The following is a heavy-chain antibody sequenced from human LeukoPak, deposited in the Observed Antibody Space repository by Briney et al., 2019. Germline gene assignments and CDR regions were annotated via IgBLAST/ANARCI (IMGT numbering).Heavy chain of an antibody. Sequence: GGSLRLSCAASGFTFSSYAMTWVRQAPGKGLEWVSAISGSGGSTYYADSVKGRCTISRDNSKNTVSLQLNNLRAEDTAVYFCVRHDSFIPFWGQGTLVTVSS. J-gene: IGHJ4*02. D-gene: IGHD2-21*01. CDR3: VRHDSFIPF. CDR2: ISGSGGST. V-gene: IGHV3-23*01. CDR1: GFTFSSYA.